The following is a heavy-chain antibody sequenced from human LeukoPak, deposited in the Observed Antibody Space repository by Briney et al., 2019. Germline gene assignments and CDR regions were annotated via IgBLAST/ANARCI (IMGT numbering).Heavy chain of an antibody. CDR3: ARDGDSSDYYPTLHVY. CDR1: GGSIRSYY. CDR2: IYYSGST. V-gene: IGHV4-59*01. Sequence: SETLSLTCTVSGGSIRSYYWSWIRQPPGKGLEWIGYIYYSGSTNYNPSLKSRVTISVDTSKNQFSLKLSSVTAADTAVYYCARDGDSSDYYPTLHVYWGQGTLVTVSS. D-gene: IGHD3-22*01. J-gene: IGHJ4*02.